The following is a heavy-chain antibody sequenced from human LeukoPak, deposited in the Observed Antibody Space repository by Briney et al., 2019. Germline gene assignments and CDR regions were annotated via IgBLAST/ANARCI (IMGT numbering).Heavy chain of an antibody. CDR2: ISKDGSNK. CDR3: ARQWLAPRYYYYYGMDV. Sequence: TGGSLRLSCAASGFTFSSYGMHWVRQAPGKGLEWVAVISKDGSNKYYADSVKGRFTIARDNSKNTLYLQMNSLRADDTAVYYCARQWLAPRYYYYYGMDVWGQGTTVTVSS. D-gene: IGHD6-19*01. CDR1: GFTFSSYG. V-gene: IGHV3-30*03. J-gene: IGHJ6*02.